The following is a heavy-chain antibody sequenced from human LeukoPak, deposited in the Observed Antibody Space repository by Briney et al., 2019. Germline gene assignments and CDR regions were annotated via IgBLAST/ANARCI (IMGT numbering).Heavy chain of an antibody. Sequence: ASVTVSCKSSGYTFTSYYMHWVRQAPGQGLEWMGIINPSGGSTSYAQKFQGRVTMTRDTSTSTVYMELSSLRSEDTAVYYCARVVPAASWFDPWGRGTLVTVSS. D-gene: IGHD2-2*01. CDR1: GYTFTSYY. V-gene: IGHV1-46*01. CDR3: ARVVPAASWFDP. CDR2: INPSGGST. J-gene: IGHJ5*02.